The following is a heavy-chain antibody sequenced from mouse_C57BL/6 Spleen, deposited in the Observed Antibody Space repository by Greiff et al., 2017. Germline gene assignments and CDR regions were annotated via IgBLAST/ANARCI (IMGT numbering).Heavy chain of an antibody. CDR2: IDPSDSET. V-gene: IGHV1-52*01. CDR1: GYTFTSYW. Sequence: VQLQQPGAELVRPGSSVKLSCKASGYTFTSYWMHWVKQRPIQGLEWIGNIDPSDSETHYNQKFKDKATLTVDKSSSTAYMQLSSLTSEDSAVYYCARDSFEGYFDVWGTGTTVTVSS. J-gene: IGHJ1*03. CDR3: ARDSFEGYFDV.